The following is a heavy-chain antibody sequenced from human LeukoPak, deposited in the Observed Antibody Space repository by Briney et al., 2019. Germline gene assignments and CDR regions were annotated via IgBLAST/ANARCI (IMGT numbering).Heavy chain of an antibody. CDR3: AKRRDYFDS. Sequence: GGSLRLSCAASGFTFSSYAMSWVRQAPGKGLEWVSAISVSGGTTYYADSVKGRFTVSRDNSKNTLYLQMNSLRAEDTALYYCAKRRDYFDSWGQGTLITVSS. J-gene: IGHJ4*02. V-gene: IGHV3-23*01. CDR2: ISVSGGTT. CDR1: GFTFSSYA.